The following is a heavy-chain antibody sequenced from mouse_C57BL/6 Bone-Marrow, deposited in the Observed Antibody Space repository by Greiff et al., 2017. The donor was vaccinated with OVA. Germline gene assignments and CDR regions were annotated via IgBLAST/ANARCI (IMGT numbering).Heavy chain of an antibody. CDR2: IRNKANNHAT. J-gene: IGHJ1*03. CDR3: TRHPTYGSRDWYFDV. CDR1: GFTFSDAW. V-gene: IGHV6-6*01. Sequence: DVKLVESGGGLVQPGGSMKLSCAASGFTFSDAWMDWVRQSPEKGLEWVAEIRNKANNHATYYAESVKGRFTISRDDSKSSVYLQMNSLRAEDTGIYYCTRHPTYGSRDWYFDVWGTGTTVTVSS. D-gene: IGHD1-1*01.